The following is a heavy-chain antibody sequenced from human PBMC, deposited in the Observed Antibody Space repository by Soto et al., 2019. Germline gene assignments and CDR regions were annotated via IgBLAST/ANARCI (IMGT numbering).Heavy chain of an antibody. CDR3: AIPVVFGTTTVTLFDY. CDR1: GYTFTSYY. J-gene: IGHJ4*02. V-gene: IGHV1-46*01. CDR2: INPSGGST. Sequence: QVQLVQSGAEVKKPGASVKVSCKASGYTFTSYYMHWVRQAPGQGLEWMGIINPSGGSTSYAQKFQGRVNMTRDTSTSTVYMELSSLRSEDTAVYYCAIPVVFGTTTVTLFDYWGQGTLVTVSS. D-gene: IGHD4-17*01.